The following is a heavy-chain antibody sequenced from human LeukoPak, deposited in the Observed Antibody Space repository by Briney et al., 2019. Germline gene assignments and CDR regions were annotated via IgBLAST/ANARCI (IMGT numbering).Heavy chain of an antibody. J-gene: IGHJ3*02. D-gene: IGHD3-10*01. CDR1: GYSISSGYY. Sequence: SETLSLTCTVSGYSISSGYYWGWIRQPPGKGLEWIGSIFRSGTTYYNPSLRSRVTISVDTSKNQFSLKLSSVTAADTAVYYCARENMVRGVGAFDIWGQGTMVTVSS. V-gene: IGHV4-38-2*02. CDR3: ARENMVRGVGAFDI. CDR2: IFRSGTT.